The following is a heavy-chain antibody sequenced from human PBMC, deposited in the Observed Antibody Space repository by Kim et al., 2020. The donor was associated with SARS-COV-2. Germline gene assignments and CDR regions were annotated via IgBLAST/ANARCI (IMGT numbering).Heavy chain of an antibody. V-gene: IGHV3-9*01. CDR2: IGWNGGPT. CDR3: VIAWELLVAYGLEV. D-gene: IGHD1-26*01. Sequence: GGSLRLSCAASGFFFGKFAMRWVRQAPGKGLEWVSAIGWNGGPTAYADSVTGRCFFSRDKAKNSLYLFMDREIPADTDVYLCVIAWELLVAYGLEVWG. J-gene: IGHJ6*01. CDR1: GFFFGKFA.